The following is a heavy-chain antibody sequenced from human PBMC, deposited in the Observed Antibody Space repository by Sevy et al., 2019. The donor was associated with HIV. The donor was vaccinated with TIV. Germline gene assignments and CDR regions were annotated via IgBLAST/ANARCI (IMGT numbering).Heavy chain of an antibody. Sequence: SETLSLTCSVSGGSINNYYWSWIRQPPGKELEWIGYIFHTGSTTYSPPLKRRVTISLDTSKNQLYLKLTSVTAADTAIYYCARHEGSWRTPAAHFDNWGQGTLVTVSS. CDR2: IFHTGST. CDR3: ARHEGSWRTPAAHFDN. D-gene: IGHD2-2*01. V-gene: IGHV4-59*08. CDR1: GGSINNYY. J-gene: IGHJ4*02.